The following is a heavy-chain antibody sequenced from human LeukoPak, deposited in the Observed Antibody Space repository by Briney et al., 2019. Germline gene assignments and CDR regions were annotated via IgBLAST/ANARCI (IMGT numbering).Heavy chain of an antibody. CDR2: ISSSSSYI. Sequence: GGSLRLSCAASGFTFSSYSMNWVRQAPGKGLEWVSSISSSSSYIYYADSVKGRFTISRDNAKNSLYLQMNSLRAEDTAVYYCARESVVAATQGEYWGQGTLATVSS. CDR1: GFTFSSYS. CDR3: ARESVVAATQGEY. V-gene: IGHV3-21*01. D-gene: IGHD2-15*01. J-gene: IGHJ4*02.